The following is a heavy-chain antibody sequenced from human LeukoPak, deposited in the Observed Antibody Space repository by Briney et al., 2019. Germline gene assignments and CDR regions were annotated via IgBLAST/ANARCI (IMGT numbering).Heavy chain of an antibody. Sequence: GRSLRLSCAASGFTFSSYGIHWVRQAPGKGLEWVAVISYYGSNTHYADSVKGRFTFSRDNSKNTLYLQMNSLRTEDTAVYYCARDGPGIDYWGQGTLVTVSS. J-gene: IGHJ4*02. CDR2: ISYYGSNT. V-gene: IGHV3-30*19. CDR1: GFTFSSYG. CDR3: ARDGPGIDY.